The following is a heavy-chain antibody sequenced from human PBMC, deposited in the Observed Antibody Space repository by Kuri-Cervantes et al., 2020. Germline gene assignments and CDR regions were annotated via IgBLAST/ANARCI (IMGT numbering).Heavy chain of an antibody. CDR1: GFTFDDYA. CDR2: ISWDGGST. Sequence: GESLKISCAAPGFTFDDYAMHWVRQAPGKGLEWVSLISWDGGSTYYADSVKGRFTISRDNAKNSLYLQMSSLRAEDTAVYYCARGYFDYWGQGTLVTVSS. CDR3: ARGYFDY. J-gene: IGHJ4*02. V-gene: IGHV3-43D*04.